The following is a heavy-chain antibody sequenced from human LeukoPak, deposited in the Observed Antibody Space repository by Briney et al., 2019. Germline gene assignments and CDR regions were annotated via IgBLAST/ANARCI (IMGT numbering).Heavy chain of an antibody. J-gene: IGHJ6*02. CDR3: ARPLSNGYFHDSGGYYPYAMDV. CDR1: GFTFRSFV. Sequence: GGSLRLSCAASGFTFRSFVMHWVRQAPGKGLEWVAAISCEGGTNKYYADSVKGRFTISRDNSKNTLYLQMNSLRGYDSAVYYCARPLSNGYFHDSGGYYPYAMDVWGQGTTVTVSS. D-gene: IGHD3-22*01. CDR2: ISCEGGTNK. V-gene: IGHV3-30-3*01.